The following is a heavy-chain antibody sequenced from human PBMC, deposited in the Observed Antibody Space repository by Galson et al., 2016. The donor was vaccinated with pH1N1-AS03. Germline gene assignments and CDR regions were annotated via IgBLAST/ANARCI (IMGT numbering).Heavy chain of an antibody. CDR3: AKERNRIIDS. J-gene: IGHJ4*02. Sequence: SLRLSCAASGFTFHDYTMHWVRQVPGKGLEWVSLFSWDGVTTFYADSVKGRFAISRDSSQNSLYLQMNSLRIEDTAFYYCAKERNRIIDSWGQGTLVTVSS. CDR2: FSWDGVTT. V-gene: IGHV3-43*01. CDR1: GFTFHDYT. D-gene: IGHD2-15*01.